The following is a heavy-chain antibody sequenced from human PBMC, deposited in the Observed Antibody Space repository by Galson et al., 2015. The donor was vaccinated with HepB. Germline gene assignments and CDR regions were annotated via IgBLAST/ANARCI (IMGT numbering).Heavy chain of an antibody. CDR3: ARDQEVAGLDV. CDR1: GDSFSTYE. V-gene: IGHV1-69*04. D-gene: IGHD5-12*01. CDR2: ITPILDRI. Sequence: SVKVSCKASGDSFSTYEISWVRQAPGQGLEWMGRITPILDRITYAQKFKGSVTITADKSTATAYMELSGLRSEDTAVYYCARDQEVAGLDVWGQGTTVTVSS. J-gene: IGHJ6*02.